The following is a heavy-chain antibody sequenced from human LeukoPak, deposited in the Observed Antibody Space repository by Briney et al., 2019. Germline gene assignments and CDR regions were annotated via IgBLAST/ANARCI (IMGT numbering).Heavy chain of an antibody. Sequence: SETLSLTCTVSGGSISSYYWTWIRQPPGKGLEWIGYIYYSGSTNYNPSLKSRVTISVDTSKNQFSLKLSSVTAADTAVYYCAREGSRFLLYNWFDPWGQGTLVTVSS. CDR2: IYYSGST. J-gene: IGHJ5*02. CDR3: AREGSRFLLYNWFDP. V-gene: IGHV4-59*12. CDR1: GGSISSYY. D-gene: IGHD3-16*01.